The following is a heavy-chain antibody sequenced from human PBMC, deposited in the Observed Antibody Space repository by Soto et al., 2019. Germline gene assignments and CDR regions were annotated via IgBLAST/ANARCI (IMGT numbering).Heavy chain of an antibody. J-gene: IGHJ6*02. CDR1: GFTLKDCA. CDR3: AAPFGPGGLVRDNPLAL. D-gene: IGHD6-6*01. CDR2: ISGSGGAT. V-gene: IGHV3-23*01. Sequence: GGSLRLSCSTSGFTLKDCAISWVRQAPGKGLEWVSGISGSGGATYYTDSVEGRFTISKDFSKNTVSLQMNSLRADDTAVDYCAAPFGPGGLVRDNPLALWAQGRTVTVSS.